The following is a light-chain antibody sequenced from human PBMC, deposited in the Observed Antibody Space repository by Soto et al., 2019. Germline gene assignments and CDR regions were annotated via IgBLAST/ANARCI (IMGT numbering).Light chain of an antibody. CDR2: GAS. CDR1: QTVIRNY. V-gene: IGKV3-20*01. J-gene: IGKJ5*01. Sequence: EIVLTQSPCTLSLSPLEGASLSCMASQTVIRNYLAWHQQKPGQTPRLLVYGASSRATGIPDRFSGSGSGTDFTLTISRLEPEDFAVYYCQQHGSSPITFGQGTRLEIK. CDR3: QQHGSSPIT.